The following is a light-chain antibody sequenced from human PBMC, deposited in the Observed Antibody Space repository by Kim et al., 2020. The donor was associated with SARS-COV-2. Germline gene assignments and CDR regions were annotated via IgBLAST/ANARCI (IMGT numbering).Light chain of an antibody. Sequence: EIVMTQSPATLSVSPGERATLSCRASQSVSSNLAWYQQKPGQAPRLLIYGASTRATGIPARFSGSGSGTEFTLTISSLQSEDFAVYYCQQYNKWPGTFGQGTKLEI. CDR3: QQYNKWPGT. J-gene: IGKJ2*01. CDR1: QSVSSN. CDR2: GAS. V-gene: IGKV3-15*01.